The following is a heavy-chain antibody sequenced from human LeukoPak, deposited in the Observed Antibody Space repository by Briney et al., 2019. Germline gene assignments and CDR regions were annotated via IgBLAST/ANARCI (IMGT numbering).Heavy chain of an antibody. CDR2: FDPEDGET. D-gene: IGHD1-26*01. CDR3: ATFRVGATPGFDY. Sequence: ASVKVSCKASGYTFTSYGISWVRQAPGKGLEWMGGFDPEDGETIYAQKFQGRVTMTEDTSTDTAYMELSSLRSEDTAVYYCATFRVGATPGFDYWGQGTLVTVSS. J-gene: IGHJ4*02. CDR1: GYTFTSYG. V-gene: IGHV1-24*01.